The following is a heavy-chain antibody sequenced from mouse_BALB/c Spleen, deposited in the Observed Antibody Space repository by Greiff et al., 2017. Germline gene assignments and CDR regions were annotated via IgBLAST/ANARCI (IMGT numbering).Heavy chain of an antibody. D-gene: IGHD1-2*01. CDR1: GFTFSDYY. CDR3: ARDRGTATSFAY. Sequence: EVQLVESGGGLVKPGGSLKLSCAASGFTFSDYYMYWVRQTPEKRLEWVATISDGGSYTYYPDSVKGRFTISRDNAKNNLYLQMSSLKSEDTAMYYCARDRGTATSFAYWGQGTLVTVSA. V-gene: IGHV5-4*02. J-gene: IGHJ3*01. CDR2: ISDGGSYT.